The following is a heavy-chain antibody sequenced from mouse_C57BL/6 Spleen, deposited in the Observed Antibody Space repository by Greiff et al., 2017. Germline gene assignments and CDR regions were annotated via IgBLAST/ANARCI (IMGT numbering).Heavy chain of an antibody. J-gene: IGHJ3*01. Sequence: VHLVESGGGLVQPKGSLTLSCAASGFSFNTYAMNWVRQAPGKGLEWVARLRSKSNNYATYYADSVKDRFTISRDDSESMRYLQKNNLKTEDTAMYYSVRQLYDYDGLFAHRTRGKQVT. CDR2: LRSKSNNYAT. D-gene: IGHD2-4*01. V-gene: IGHV10-1*01. CDR3: VRQLYDYDGLFAH. CDR1: GFSFNTYA.